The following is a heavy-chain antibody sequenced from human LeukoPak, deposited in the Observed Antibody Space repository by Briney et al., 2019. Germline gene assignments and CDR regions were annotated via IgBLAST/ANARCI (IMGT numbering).Heavy chain of an antibody. J-gene: IGHJ6*02. CDR2: IYHSGST. Sequence: SETLSLTCTVSGGSISSYYWSWIRQPPGKGLEWIGYIYHSGSTNYNPSLKSRVTISVDTSKNQFSLKLSSVTAADTAVYYCARVTYTGYSIYGMDVWGQGTTVTVSS. D-gene: IGHD6-13*01. CDR1: GGSISSYY. CDR3: ARVTYTGYSIYGMDV. V-gene: IGHV4-59*01.